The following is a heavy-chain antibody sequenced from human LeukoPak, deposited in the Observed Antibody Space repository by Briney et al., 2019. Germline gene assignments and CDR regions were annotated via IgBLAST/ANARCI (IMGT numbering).Heavy chain of an antibody. J-gene: IGHJ5*02. V-gene: IGHV4-34*01. CDR2: INHSGST. CDR3: ARVDEWGA. CDR1: GGSLSGYY. Sequence: TSETLSLTCAVYGGSLSGYYLSWIRQPPGKGLEWIGEINHSGSTNYNPSLKSRVTISVDTSKNQFSLKLSSVTAADTAVYYCARVDEWGAWGQGTLVTVSS. D-gene: IGHD3-10*01.